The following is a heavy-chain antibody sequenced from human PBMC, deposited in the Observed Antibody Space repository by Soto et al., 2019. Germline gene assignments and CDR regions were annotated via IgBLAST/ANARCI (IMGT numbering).Heavy chain of an antibody. CDR2: MSASGGST. V-gene: IGHV3-23*01. Sequence: PGGSLRLSCAASGFTFSNYAMIWVRQAPGKGLEWVSAMSASGGSTYHAGSVKGRFTISRDNSKTTLYLQLNSLRAEDTAVYYCARADYYGSGSYVFDFWGQGTLVTVSS. CDR1: GFTFSNYA. J-gene: IGHJ4*02. CDR3: ARADYYGSGSYVFDF. D-gene: IGHD3-10*01.